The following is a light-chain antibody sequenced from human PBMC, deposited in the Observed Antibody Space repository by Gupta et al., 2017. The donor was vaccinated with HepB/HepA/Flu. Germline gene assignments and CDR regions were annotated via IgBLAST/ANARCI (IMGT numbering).Light chain of an antibody. Sequence: QSVLPQPPSVSAAPGQKVTISCSGSSSNNGNNYVSWYQQLPGTAPKLLIYDNNKRPSGIPDRFSGSKSGTSATLGITGLQTGDEADYYCGTWDSSLSAVVFGGGTKLTVL. J-gene: IGLJ2*01. CDR2: DNN. CDR3: GTWDSSLSAVV. V-gene: IGLV1-51*01. CDR1: SSNNGNNY.